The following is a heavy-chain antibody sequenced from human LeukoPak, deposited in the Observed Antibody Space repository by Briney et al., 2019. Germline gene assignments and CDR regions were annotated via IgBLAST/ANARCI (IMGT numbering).Heavy chain of an antibody. J-gene: IGHJ4*02. D-gene: IGHD2-2*01. CDR1: GYAFSSFG. Sequence: ASVKVSCKASGYAFSSFGISWVRQAPGQGLEWMGWINPNSGGTNYAQKFQGRVTMTRDTSISTAYMELSRLRSDDTAVYYCTRDVGNYIVVVAFDYWGQGTLVTVSS. CDR3: TRDVGNYIVVVAFDY. V-gene: IGHV1-2*02. CDR2: INPNSGGT.